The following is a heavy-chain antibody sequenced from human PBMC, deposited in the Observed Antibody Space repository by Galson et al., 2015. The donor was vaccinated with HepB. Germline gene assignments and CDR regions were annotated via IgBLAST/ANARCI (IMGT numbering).Heavy chain of an antibody. V-gene: IGHV4-39*01. J-gene: IGHJ5*02. D-gene: IGHD6-19*01. CDR3: ARMAVAGITENWFDP. CDR1: GGSISSSSYY. CDR2: IYYSGST. Sequence: SETLSLTCTVSGGSISSSSYYWGWIRQPPGKGLEWIGSIYYSGSTYYNPSLKSRVTISVDTSKNHFSLKLSSVTAADTAVYYCARMAVAGITENWFDPWGQGTLVTVSS.